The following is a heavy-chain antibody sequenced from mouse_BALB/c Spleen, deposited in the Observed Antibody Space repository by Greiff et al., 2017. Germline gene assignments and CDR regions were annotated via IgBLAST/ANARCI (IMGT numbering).Heavy chain of an antibody. CDR3: ARVDYGSTPPFAY. D-gene: IGHD1-1*01. CDR2: ISSGGST. Sequence: DVHLVESGGGLVKPGGSLKLSCAASGFTFSSYAMSWVRQTPEKRLEWVASISSGGSTYYPDSVKGRFTISRDNARNILYLQMSSLRSEDTAMYYCARVDYGSTPPFAYWGQGTLVTVSA. V-gene: IGHV5-6-5*01. J-gene: IGHJ3*01. CDR1: GFTFSSYA.